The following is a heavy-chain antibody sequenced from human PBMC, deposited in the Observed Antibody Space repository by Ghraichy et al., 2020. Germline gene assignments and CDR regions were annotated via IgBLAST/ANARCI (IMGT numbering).Heavy chain of an antibody. CDR3: ARHRAYCGGDCYPYYFDY. Sequence: SETLSLTCTVSGGSISSYYWSWIRQPPGKGLEWIGYIYTSGSTNYNPSLKSRVTISVDTSKNQFSLKLSSVTAADTAVYYCARHRAYCGGDCYPYYFDYWGQGTLVTVSS. J-gene: IGHJ4*02. CDR2: IYTSGST. V-gene: IGHV4-4*09. CDR1: GGSISSYY. D-gene: IGHD2-21*02.